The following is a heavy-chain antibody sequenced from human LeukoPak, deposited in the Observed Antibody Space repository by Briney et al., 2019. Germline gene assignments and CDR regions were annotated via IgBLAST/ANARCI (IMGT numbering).Heavy chain of an antibody. J-gene: IGHJ5*02. CDR3: ARLWFGELYTWFDP. CDR1: GFTVSSNY. Sequence: QAGGSLRLSCAASGFTVSSNYMSWVRQAPGKGLEWVSVIYSGGSTYYADSVKGRFTISRDNSKNTLYLQMNSLRAEDTAVYYCARLWFGELYTWFDPWGQGTLVTVSS. CDR2: IYSGGST. D-gene: IGHD3-10*01. V-gene: IGHV3-53*01.